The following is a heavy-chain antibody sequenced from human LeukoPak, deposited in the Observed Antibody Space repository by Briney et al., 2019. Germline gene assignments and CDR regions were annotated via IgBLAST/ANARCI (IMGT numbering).Heavy chain of an antibody. CDR3: AKDSSRRLGELSEGIDY. J-gene: IGHJ4*02. Sequence: GGSLRLSCAASGFTFDDYAMHWVRQAPGKGLEWVSGISWNSGSIGYADSVKGRFTISRDNAKNSLYLQMNSLRAEDTALYYCAKDSSRRLGELSEGIDYWGQGTLVTVSS. CDR1: GFTFDDYA. V-gene: IGHV3-9*01. CDR2: ISWNSGSI. D-gene: IGHD3-16*02.